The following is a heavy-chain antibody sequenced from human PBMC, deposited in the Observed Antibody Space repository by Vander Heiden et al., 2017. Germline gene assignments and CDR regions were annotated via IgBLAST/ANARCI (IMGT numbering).Heavy chain of an antibody. CDR2: ISGSGGST. D-gene: IGHD7-27*01. CDR3: AKDEDWGLGFDAFDI. V-gene: IGHV3-23*01. J-gene: IGHJ3*02. Sequence: EVQLLESGGGLVQPGGSLRLSCAASGFTFSGYAMSWVRQAPGKGLEWVAAISGSGGSTYYADSVKGRFTISRDNSKNTLYLQMNSLRAEDTAVYYCAKDEDWGLGFDAFDIWGQGTMVTVSS. CDR1: GFTFSGYA.